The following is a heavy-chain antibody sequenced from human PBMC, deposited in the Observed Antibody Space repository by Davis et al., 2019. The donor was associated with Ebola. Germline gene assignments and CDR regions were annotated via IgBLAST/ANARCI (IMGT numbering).Heavy chain of an antibody. CDR1: GFIFDDFA. Sequence: PGGSLRLSCEASGFIFDDFAMHWVRHAPGKGLEWVSAISWNSGSVGYADSVKGRFTLSRDNAKNCLYLEMKSLRAEDTALYYCAKEAYSSSWGGPNYGMDVWGKGTTVTVSS. CDR2: ISWNSGSV. D-gene: IGHD6-13*01. CDR3: AKEAYSSSWGGPNYGMDV. V-gene: IGHV3-9*01. J-gene: IGHJ6*04.